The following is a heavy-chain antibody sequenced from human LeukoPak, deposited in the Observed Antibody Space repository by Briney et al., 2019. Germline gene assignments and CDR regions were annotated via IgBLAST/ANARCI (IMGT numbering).Heavy chain of an antibody. CDR2: THTSGST. CDR3: ARMTSGSYLEY. V-gene: IGHV4-4*09. J-gene: IGHJ4*02. CDR1: GGSFSKYY. D-gene: IGHD1-26*01. Sequence: PSETLSLTCTVSGGSFSKYYWSWIRQPPGQGLEWVGYTHTSGSTSYNPSLKSRVIISVDTSKNQFSLKLSSVTAADTAVYYCARMTSGSYLEYWGQGTLVTVSS.